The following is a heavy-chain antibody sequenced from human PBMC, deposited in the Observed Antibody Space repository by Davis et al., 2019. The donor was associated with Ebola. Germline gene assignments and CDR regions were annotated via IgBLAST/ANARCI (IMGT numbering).Heavy chain of an antibody. D-gene: IGHD2-2*01. CDR1: GGTFSSYA. J-gene: IGHJ6*02. V-gene: IGHV1-69*13. CDR3: TTPDCSSTSCYANYYGMDV. CDR2: IIPMFGTA. Sequence: SVKVSCKASGGTFSSYAISWVRQAPGQGLEWMGGIIPMFGTASYAQMFQGRVTITADESTSTAYMELSSLRSEDTAVYYCTTPDCSSTSCYANYYGMDVWGQGTTVTVSS.